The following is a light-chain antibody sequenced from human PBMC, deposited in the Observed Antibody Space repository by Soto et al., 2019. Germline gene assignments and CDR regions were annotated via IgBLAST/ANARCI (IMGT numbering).Light chain of an antibody. CDR1: QSVSTN. V-gene: IGKV3-15*01. CDR3: QQYNNWPPIT. J-gene: IGKJ5*01. Sequence: IVMTHSPAILSVSPGERSTLSFMASQSVSTNLAWFQQKPGQTPRLLFNGASTRATGIPARFTGSGSGTEFTLTISSLQSEDFAVYYCQQYNNWPPITFGQGTRLEIK. CDR2: GAS.